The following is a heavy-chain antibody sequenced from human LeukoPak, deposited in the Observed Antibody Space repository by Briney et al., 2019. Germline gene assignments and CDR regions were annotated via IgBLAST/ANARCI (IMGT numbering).Heavy chain of an antibody. CDR3: ARGFSSGYYGGDY. D-gene: IGHD3-22*01. V-gene: IGHV1-2*02. CDR2: INPNSGGT. Sequence: GASVKVSCKASGYTFTGYYMHWVRQAPGQGLEWMGWINPNSGGTNYAQKFQGRVTMTRDTSISTAYMELSRLRSDVTAVYYCARGFSSGYYGGDYWGQGTLVTVSS. CDR1: GYTFTGYY. J-gene: IGHJ4*02.